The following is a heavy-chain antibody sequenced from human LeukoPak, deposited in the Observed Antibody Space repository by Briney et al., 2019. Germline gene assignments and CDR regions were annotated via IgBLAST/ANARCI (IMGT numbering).Heavy chain of an antibody. Sequence: ASVKVSCKASGYTFTSYAMNWVRQAPGQGLEWMGWINTNTGNPTYAQGFTGRFVFSLDTSVSTAYLQISSLKAEDTAVYYCARESIEWELLEYFQHWGQGTLVTVPS. CDR1: GYTFTSYA. D-gene: IGHD1-26*01. V-gene: IGHV7-4-1*02. CDR3: ARESIEWELLEYFQH. J-gene: IGHJ1*01. CDR2: INTNTGNP.